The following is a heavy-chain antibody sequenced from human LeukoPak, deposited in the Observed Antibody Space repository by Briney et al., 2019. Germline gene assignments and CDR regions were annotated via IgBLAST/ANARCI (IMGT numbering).Heavy chain of an antibody. V-gene: IGHV4-39*07. CDR2: IYHSGST. Sequence: SETLSLTCTVSGGSISSSSYYWGWIRQPPGKGLEWIGEIYHSGSTNYNPSLKSRVTISVDKSKNQFSLKLSSVTAADTAVYYCARISSSWYYFDYWGQGTLVTVSS. J-gene: IGHJ4*02. CDR1: GGSISSSSYY. CDR3: ARISSSWYYFDY. D-gene: IGHD6-13*01.